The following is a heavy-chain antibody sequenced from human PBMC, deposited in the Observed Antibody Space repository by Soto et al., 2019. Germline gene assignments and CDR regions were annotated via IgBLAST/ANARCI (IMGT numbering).Heavy chain of an antibody. CDR3: ARDGGRHSGGIDY. V-gene: IGHV1-69*01. J-gene: IGHJ4*02. D-gene: IGHD1-26*01. CDR1: GGTFSSYS. CDR2: IIPIFGTA. Sequence: QVQLVQSGAEVKKPGSSVMVSCKASGGTFSSYSINWVRQAPGQGLEWMGEIIPIFGTANYAQKFQGRVTITADESTSTAYMELSSLRSEDTAVYYCARDGGRHSGGIDYWGQGTLVTVSS.